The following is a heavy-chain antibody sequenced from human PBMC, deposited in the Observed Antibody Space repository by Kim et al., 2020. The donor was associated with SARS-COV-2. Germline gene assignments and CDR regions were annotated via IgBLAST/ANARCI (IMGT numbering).Heavy chain of an antibody. CDR2: IYYSGST. Sequence: SETLSLTCTVSGCSISSYYWSWIRQPPGKGLEWVGYIYYSGSTNYNPSLKSRVTISVDTSKNQFSLKLSSVTAADTAVYYCARAPGVTIFGVVSSFDIWGQGTMVTVSS. CDR1: GCSISSYY. CDR3: ARAPGVTIFGVVSSFDI. J-gene: IGHJ3*02. D-gene: IGHD3-3*01. V-gene: IGHV4-59*01.